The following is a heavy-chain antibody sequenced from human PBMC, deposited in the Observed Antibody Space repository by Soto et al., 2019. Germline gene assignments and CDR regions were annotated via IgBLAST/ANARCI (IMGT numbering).Heavy chain of an antibody. CDR3: GRGEYSSSSHYYYYGMDV. D-gene: IGHD6-6*01. CDR1: GFTFSSYW. V-gene: IGHV3-74*01. Sequence: GGSLRLSCAASGFTFSSYWMHWVRQAPGKGLVWVSRINSDGSSTSYADSVKGRFTISRDNAKNTLYLQMNSLRAEDTAVYYCGRGEYSSSSHYYYYGMDVWGQGTTVTVSS. J-gene: IGHJ6*02. CDR2: INSDGSST.